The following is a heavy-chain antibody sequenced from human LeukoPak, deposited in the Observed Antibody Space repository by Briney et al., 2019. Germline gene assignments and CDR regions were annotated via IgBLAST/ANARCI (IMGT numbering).Heavy chain of an antibody. CDR3: GSTNSFSY. CDR2: IKQDGSET. CDR1: GFAFSNYW. Sequence: GGSLRLSCAASGFAFSNYWMNWARQAPGKGLEWVANIKQDGSETNYVDSVKGRFTISRDNAKNSLYLQMNSLRAEDTALYYCGSTNSFSYWGRGTPVTVSS. J-gene: IGHJ4*02. V-gene: IGHV3-7*01. D-gene: IGHD2-15*01.